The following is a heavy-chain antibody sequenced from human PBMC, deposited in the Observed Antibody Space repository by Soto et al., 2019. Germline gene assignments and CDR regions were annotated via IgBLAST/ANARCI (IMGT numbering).Heavy chain of an antibody. V-gene: IGHV1-8*01. Sequence: ASVKVSCKASGFTFITYDFSWVRQAAGQGLEWMGWMNPNNGNAGFAQKFRGRINMTRNTSISTAYMELSSLRSEDTAVYYCARGGDDKQVYYYYGMDVWGQGTTVTVSS. CDR3: ARGGDDKQVYYYYGMDV. CDR2: MNPNNGNA. CDR1: GFTFITYD. J-gene: IGHJ6*02.